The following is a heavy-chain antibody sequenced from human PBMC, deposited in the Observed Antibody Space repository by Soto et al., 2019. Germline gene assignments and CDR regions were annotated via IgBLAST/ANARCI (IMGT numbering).Heavy chain of an antibody. D-gene: IGHD4-17*01. Sequence: SETLSLTCTVSGGSVSSGSYYWSWIRQPPGKGLEWIGYIYYSGSTNYNPSLKSRVTISVDTSKNQFSLKLSSVTAADTAVYYCARDIGYGDYAYFDYWGQGTLVTVSS. J-gene: IGHJ4*02. CDR1: GGSVSSGSYY. CDR3: ARDIGYGDYAYFDY. CDR2: IYYSGST. V-gene: IGHV4-61*01.